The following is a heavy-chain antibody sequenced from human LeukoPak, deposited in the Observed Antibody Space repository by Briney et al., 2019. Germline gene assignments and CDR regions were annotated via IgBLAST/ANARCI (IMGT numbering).Heavy chain of an antibody. J-gene: IGHJ3*02. CDR2: ISSSSSYI. CDR3: ARIGYRSSSWTGYDAFDI. Sequence: GGSLRLSCAASGFTFSSYSMNWVRQAPGKGLEWVSSISSSSSYIYYADSVKGRFTISRDNAKNSLYLQMNSLRAEDTAVYYCARIGYRSSSWTGYDAFDIWGQGTMVTVSS. D-gene: IGHD6-13*01. CDR1: GFTFSSYS. V-gene: IGHV3-21*01.